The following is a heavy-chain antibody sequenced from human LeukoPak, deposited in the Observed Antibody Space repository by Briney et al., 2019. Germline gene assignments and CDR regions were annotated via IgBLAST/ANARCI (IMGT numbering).Heavy chain of an antibody. CDR3: VRTGGRDGGT. CDR2: ISSSSSHT. D-gene: IGHD2-8*02. J-gene: IGHJ5*02. Sequence: GGSLRLSCAASGFTFTDYYMSWIRQAPGKGLDWLSYISSSSSHTNYADSVKGRFTISRDNAKKSLYLQMNSLRAEDTGVYYCVRTGGRDGGTWGQGTLVTVSS. CDR1: GFTFTDYY. V-gene: IGHV3-11*06.